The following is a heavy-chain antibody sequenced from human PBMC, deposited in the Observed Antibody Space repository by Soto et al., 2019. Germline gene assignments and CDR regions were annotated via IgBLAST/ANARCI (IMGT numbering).Heavy chain of an antibody. Sequence: EVYLLESGGGLVQPGGSLRLSCAASGFTFRSYAVSWVRQDPGKGLEWVSGISDSGVTTYYADSVKGRFTISRDNSKTTLYLQMSSLRAEDTAVYYCAIQDLDLVPENFHFYRMDVWGQGTTVTVS. CDR2: ISDSGVTT. D-gene: IGHD5-12*01. CDR1: GFTFRSYA. J-gene: IGHJ6*02. V-gene: IGHV3-23*01. CDR3: AIQDLDLVPENFHFYRMDV.